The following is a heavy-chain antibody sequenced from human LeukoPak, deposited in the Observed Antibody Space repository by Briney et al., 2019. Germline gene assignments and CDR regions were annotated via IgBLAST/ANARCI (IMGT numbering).Heavy chain of an antibody. J-gene: IGHJ4*02. CDR2: ISYDGSDK. V-gene: IGHV3-30*03. CDR1: GFIFSSYG. Sequence: GRSLRLSCAASGFIFSSYGMHWVRQAPGKGLEWVAAISYDGSDKYYADSVKGRFTISRDNSKNTLYLQMNSLRVEDTAVYYCKEVDYWGQGTLVTVSS. CDR3: KEVDY.